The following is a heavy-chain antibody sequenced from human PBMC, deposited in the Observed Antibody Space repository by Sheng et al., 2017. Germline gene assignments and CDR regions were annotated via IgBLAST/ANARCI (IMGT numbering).Heavy chain of an antibody. Sequence: EVQLVESGGGLVKPGGSLRPSCAASAFTFSSYSMKWVRQAPGKGLEWVSSISSSSTYIYYADSVKGRFTISRDNAKNSLYLQMSSLRAEDTAVYFCARDLRGSYGMDVWGRRDHGHRLL. D-gene: IGHD3-10*01. CDR3: ARDLRGSYGMDV. CDR1: AFTFSSYS. V-gene: IGHV3-21*01. CDR2: ISSSSTYI. J-gene: IGHJ6*02.